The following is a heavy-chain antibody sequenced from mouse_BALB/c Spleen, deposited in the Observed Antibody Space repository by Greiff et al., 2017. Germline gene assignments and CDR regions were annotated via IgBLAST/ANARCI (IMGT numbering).Heavy chain of an antibody. J-gene: IGHJ2*01. V-gene: IGHV1S81*02. D-gene: IGHD3-3*01. CDR2: INPSNGRT. CDR1: GYTFTSYW. Sequence: QVQLQQPGAELVKPGASVKLSCKASGYTFTSYWMHWVKQRPGQGLEWIGEINPSNGRTNYNEKFKSKATLTVDKSSSTAYMQLSSLTSEDSAVYFCAREGTGVDYWGQGTTLTVSS. CDR3: AREGTGVDY.